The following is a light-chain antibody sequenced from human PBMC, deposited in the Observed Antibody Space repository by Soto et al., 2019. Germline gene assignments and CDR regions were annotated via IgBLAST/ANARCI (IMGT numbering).Light chain of an antibody. V-gene: IGLV2-14*01. Sequence: QSVLTQPASVSGSPGQSITISCTGTSSDIGGYNYVSWYQQHPGKVPKLMIFEVSNRPSGVSYRFSGSKSGNTASLTISGLQAEDEADCYCSSYTGSSTLYVFGTGTKLTVL. J-gene: IGLJ1*01. CDR3: SSYTGSSTLYV. CDR2: EVS. CDR1: SSDIGGYNY.